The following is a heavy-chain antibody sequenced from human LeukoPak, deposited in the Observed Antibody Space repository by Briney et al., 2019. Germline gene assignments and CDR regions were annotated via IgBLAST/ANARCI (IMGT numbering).Heavy chain of an antibody. CDR1: GGSISSGGCY. CDR3: SRDRRYYDSSGYYGYYYGMDV. Sequence: SETLSLTCTVSGGSISSGGCYWSWLRQRPGKGLVWIGYIYYSGSTYYSPSLKSRVTISVDTSKNQFSLKLSSVTAADTAVYYCSRDRRYYDSSGYYGYYYGMDVWGQGTTVTVSS. D-gene: IGHD3-22*01. V-gene: IGHV4-31*03. J-gene: IGHJ6*02. CDR2: IYYSGST.